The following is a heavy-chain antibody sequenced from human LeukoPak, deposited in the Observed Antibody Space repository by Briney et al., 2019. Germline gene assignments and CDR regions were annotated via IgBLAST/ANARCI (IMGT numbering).Heavy chain of an antibody. CDR1: GFTFSTYW. CDR2: IKQDGSEK. D-gene: IGHD6-19*01. V-gene: IGHV3-7*01. CDR3: ARLRATIAVAGTARMDV. J-gene: IGHJ6*02. Sequence: GGSLRLSCAGSGFTFSTYWMSWVRQAPGKGLEWLANIKQDGSEKDYVDSVQGRFTISRDNAKNSLYLQMSSLRVEDTAVYYCARLRATIAVAGTARMDVWGQGTTVTVSS.